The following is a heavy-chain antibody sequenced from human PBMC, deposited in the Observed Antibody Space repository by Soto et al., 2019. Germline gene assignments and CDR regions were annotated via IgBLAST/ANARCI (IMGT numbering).Heavy chain of an antibody. V-gene: IGHV4-39*07. CDR3: ARDLGGWFDH. Sequence: SETLSLTCTVSGGSISDDTYYWGWIRQPPGKGLEWIGSIYYSGTSSYNPSLESRVTMSVDTSKKQLSLRLRSVTAADTAVYYCARDLGGWFDHWGQGTLVTVS. J-gene: IGHJ5*02. CDR1: GGSISDDTYY. D-gene: IGHD3-16*01. CDR2: IYYSGTS.